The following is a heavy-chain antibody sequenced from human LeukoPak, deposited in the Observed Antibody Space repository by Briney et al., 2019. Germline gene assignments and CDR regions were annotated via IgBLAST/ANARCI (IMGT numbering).Heavy chain of an antibody. Sequence: SETLSLTCTVSGGSISSSSYYWGWIRQPPGKGLEWIGSIYYSGSTYYNPSLKSRVTIPVDTSKNQFSLKLSSVTAADTAVYYCARRSIAAAGPFDPWGQGTLVTVSS. CDR2: IYYSGST. J-gene: IGHJ5*02. D-gene: IGHD6-13*01. CDR3: ARRSIAAAGPFDP. V-gene: IGHV4-39*01. CDR1: GGSISSSSYY.